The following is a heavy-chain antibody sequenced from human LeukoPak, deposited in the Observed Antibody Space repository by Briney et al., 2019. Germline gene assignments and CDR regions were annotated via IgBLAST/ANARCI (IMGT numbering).Heavy chain of an antibody. V-gene: IGHV3-30*18. D-gene: IGHD6-19*01. Sequence: QPGGSLRLSCAASGFTFSSYGMHWVRQAPGKGLEWVAVISYDGSNKYYADSVKGRFTISRDNSKNTLYLQMNSLRAEDTAVYYCAKDTHSSGWANDAFDIRGQGTMVTVSS. CDR1: GFTFSSYG. CDR3: AKDTHSSGWANDAFDI. CDR2: ISYDGSNK. J-gene: IGHJ3*02.